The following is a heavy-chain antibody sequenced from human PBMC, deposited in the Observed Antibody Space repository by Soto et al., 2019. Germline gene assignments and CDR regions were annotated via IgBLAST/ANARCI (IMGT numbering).Heavy chain of an antibody. D-gene: IGHD2-21*02. J-gene: IGHJ3*02. CDR1: GFTFSSYG. CDR2: ISSGSSNK. CDR3: ARDREALAYCGGDCYRPIAFDI. Sequence: GGSLRLSCAASGFTFSSYGMHWVRQAPGKGLEWVAAISSGSSNKYYADSVKGRFTISRDNAKNSLYLQMNSLRAEDTAVYYCARDREALAYCGGDCYRPIAFDIWGQGTMVTVSS. V-gene: IGHV3-21*01.